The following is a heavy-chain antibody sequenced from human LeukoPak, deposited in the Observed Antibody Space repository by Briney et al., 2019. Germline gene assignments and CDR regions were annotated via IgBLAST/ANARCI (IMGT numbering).Heavy chain of an antibody. V-gene: IGHV4-59*01. CDR2: IYYSGST. Sequence: SETLSLTCTVSGGSISSYYWSWIRQPPGKGLEWIGYIYYSGSTNYNPSLKSRVTISVDTSKNQFSLKLSSVTAADTAVYYCVRDRYSSGWYKPDDAFDIGGKGTMVTVSS. CDR1: GGSISSYY. D-gene: IGHD6-19*01. J-gene: IGHJ3*02. CDR3: VRDRYSSGWYKPDDAFDI.